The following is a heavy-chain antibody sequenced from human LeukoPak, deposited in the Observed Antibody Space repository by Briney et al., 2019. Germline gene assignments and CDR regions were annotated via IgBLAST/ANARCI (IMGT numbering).Heavy chain of an antibody. V-gene: IGHV4-59*01. CDR3: ARGSYDILTPINPHFDY. D-gene: IGHD3-9*01. Sequence: SETLSLTCAVYGGSFSGYYWSWIRQPPGKGLEWIGYIYYSGSTNYNPSLKSRVTISVDTSKNQFSLKLSSVTAADTAVYYCARGSYDILTPINPHFDYWGQGTLVTVSS. J-gene: IGHJ4*02. CDR1: GGSFSGYY. CDR2: IYYSGST.